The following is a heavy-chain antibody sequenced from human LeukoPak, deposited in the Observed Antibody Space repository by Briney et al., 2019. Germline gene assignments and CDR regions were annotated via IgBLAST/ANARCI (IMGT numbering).Heavy chain of an antibody. Sequence: GGSLRLSCVPSGFSFSNYAMSWVRQAPGKGLEWVSSISGSGGSTHYVDSVKGRFTISRDKAKNTLYLQMNSLRAEDTAVYYCAKSSYYDASGYYREYYFDSWGQGTLVTVSS. CDR1: GFSFSNYA. CDR3: AKSSYYDASGYYREYYFDS. CDR2: ISGSGGST. V-gene: IGHV3-23*01. J-gene: IGHJ4*02. D-gene: IGHD3-22*01.